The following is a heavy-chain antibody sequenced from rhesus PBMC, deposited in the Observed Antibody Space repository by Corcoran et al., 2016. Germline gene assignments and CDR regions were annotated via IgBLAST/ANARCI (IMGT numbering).Heavy chain of an antibody. CDR2: IYGSGGST. Sequence: QVQLQESGPGLVKPSETLSLPCAVSGGSISSNYWSWIRQAPGKGLAWIGRIYGSGGSTDYNPSLKSRVTMSTDTSKNQFSLKLSSVTAADAAVYYCARALPAGTALFYWGQGVLVTVSS. D-gene: IGHD5-24*01. CDR3: ARALPAGTALFY. V-gene: IGHV4-160*01. J-gene: IGHJ4*01. CDR1: GGSISSNY.